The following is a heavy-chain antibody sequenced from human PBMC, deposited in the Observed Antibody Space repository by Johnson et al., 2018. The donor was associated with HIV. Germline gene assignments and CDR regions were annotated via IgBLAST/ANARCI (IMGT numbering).Heavy chain of an antibody. D-gene: IGHD3-16*01. V-gene: IGHV3-9*01. CDR2: ISWHSGGI. Sequence: EVLLLESGGGLVQPGRSLRLSCAASGFTFDDYSMHWVRQAPGKGLEWVASISWHSGGIVYADSVKGRFTISRDNAKNSLYLQMNSLGSEETALYYCGTEAPGGWDLPVWAAIDIWGQGTMVTVSS. J-gene: IGHJ3*02. CDR1: GFTFDDYS. CDR3: GTEAPGGWDLPVWAAIDI.